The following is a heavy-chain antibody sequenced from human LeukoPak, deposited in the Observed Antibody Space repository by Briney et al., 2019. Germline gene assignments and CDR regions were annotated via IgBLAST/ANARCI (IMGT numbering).Heavy chain of an antibody. J-gene: IGHJ4*02. CDR3: ARGDSYYDCDY. V-gene: IGHV1-46*01. CDR1: GYTFTDHF. D-gene: IGHD3-3*01. Sequence: ASVKVSCKASGYTFTDHFLHWVRQAPGQGLEWMGIINPSDGSTNYARKFQGRVTITRNTSISTAYMELSSLRSEDTAVCYCARGDSYYDCDYWGQGTLVTVSS. CDR2: INPSDGST.